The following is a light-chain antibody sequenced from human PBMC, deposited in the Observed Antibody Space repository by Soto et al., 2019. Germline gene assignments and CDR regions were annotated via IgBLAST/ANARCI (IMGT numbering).Light chain of an antibody. V-gene: IGKV1-9*01. J-gene: IGKJ4*01. CDR1: QGIASY. CDR2: AAS. CDR3: QQLNSYPLT. Sequence: DIQMTQSPSTLSGSVGDRVTITCRASQGIASYLAWYQQKPGQAPNLLIYAASTLQSGVPSRFSGSGSGTDFTLTISSLQPEDFATYYCQQLNSYPLTFGGGTKVDI.